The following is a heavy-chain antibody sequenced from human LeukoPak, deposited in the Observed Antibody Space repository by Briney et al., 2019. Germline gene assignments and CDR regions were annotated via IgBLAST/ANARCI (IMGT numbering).Heavy chain of an antibody. CDR1: GGTFSSYT. Sequence: ASVKVSCKASGGTFSSYTISWVRQASGQGLEWMGRINPNSGGTNYAQKFQGRVTMTRDTSITTVYMELTRLRSDDTAVYYCARDLGDFGDYLVGYYWGQGTLVTVSS. CDR2: INPNSGGT. V-gene: IGHV1-2*06. D-gene: IGHD4-17*01. J-gene: IGHJ4*02. CDR3: ARDLGDFGDYLVGYY.